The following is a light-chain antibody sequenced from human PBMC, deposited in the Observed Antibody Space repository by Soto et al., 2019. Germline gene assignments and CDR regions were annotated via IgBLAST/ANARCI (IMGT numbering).Light chain of an antibody. CDR1: QSVSSKY. Sequence: EIVLTQSPGTLSLSPGERATLSCRASQSVSSKYLAWYQQKPGQAPRVLIYGTSIRASGVPERFSGGGSGTDFTLTITRLQPEDFAVYYCQQYGSSLFTFGPGTKVDFK. V-gene: IGKV3-20*01. CDR2: GTS. J-gene: IGKJ3*01. CDR3: QQYGSSLFT.